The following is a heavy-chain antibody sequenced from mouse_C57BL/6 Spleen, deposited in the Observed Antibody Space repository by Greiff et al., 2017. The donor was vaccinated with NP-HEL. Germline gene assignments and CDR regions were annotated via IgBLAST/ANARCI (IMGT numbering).Heavy chain of an antibody. V-gene: IGHV1-72*01. Sequence: QVHVKQSGAELVKPGASVKLSCKASGYTFTSYWMHWVKQRPGRGLEWIGRIDPNSGGTKYNEKFKSKATLTVDKPSSTAYMQLSSLTSEDSAVYYCARDYYGSSRYFDVWGTGTTVTVSS. D-gene: IGHD1-1*01. J-gene: IGHJ1*03. CDR3: ARDYYGSSRYFDV. CDR1: GYTFTSYW. CDR2: IDPNSGGT.